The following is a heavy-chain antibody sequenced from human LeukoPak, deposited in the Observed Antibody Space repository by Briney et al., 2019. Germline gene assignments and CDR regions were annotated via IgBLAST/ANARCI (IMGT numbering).Heavy chain of an antibody. V-gene: IGHV5-10-1*01. D-gene: IGHD5-18*01. Sequence: GESLRISCKGSGYSFTSYWISWVRQTPGKGLEWMGRIDPSDSYTNYSPSFQGHVTISADKSISTAYLQWSSLKASDTAMYYCARLVVGTAMVPAFDYWGQGTLVTVSS. CDR3: ARLVVGTAMVPAFDY. CDR1: GYSFTSYW. J-gene: IGHJ4*02. CDR2: IDPSDSYT.